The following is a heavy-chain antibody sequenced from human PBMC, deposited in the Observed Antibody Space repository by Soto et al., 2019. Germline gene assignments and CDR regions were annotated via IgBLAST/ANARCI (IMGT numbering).Heavy chain of an antibody. CDR1: GFSLSTNEVG. CDR3: AHKGGRGAGMDV. Sequence: QITLRESGPTLVKPTQTLTLTCTFSGFSLSTNEVGVGWIRQPPGKALEWLALIYWDGDKRYRPSLKSRLTITKDTSTNEVVLTMTNMDPVDTGIDYCAHKGGRGAGMDVWGQGTTVTVSS. V-gene: IGHV2-5*02. J-gene: IGHJ6*02. CDR2: IYWDGDK. D-gene: IGHD2-15*01.